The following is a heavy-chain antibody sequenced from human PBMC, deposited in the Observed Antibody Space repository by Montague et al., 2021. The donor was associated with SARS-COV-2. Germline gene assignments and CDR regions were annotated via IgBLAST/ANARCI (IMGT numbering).Heavy chain of an antibody. J-gene: IGHJ3*02. CDR1: GYTVTEAP. CDR2: FDPAHGET. Sequence: QSGAEVKKPGESLKISCKVSGYTVTEAPMHWVRQAPGKGLEWMGXFDPAHGETVYAQNFQDRVIMTEDTSTDTAYMELSSLRFEDTAVYYCATEGLSVFGVVIYAFHMWGQGTMVTVSS. D-gene: IGHD3-3*01. V-gene: IGHV1-24*01. CDR3: ATEGLSVFGVVIYAFHM.